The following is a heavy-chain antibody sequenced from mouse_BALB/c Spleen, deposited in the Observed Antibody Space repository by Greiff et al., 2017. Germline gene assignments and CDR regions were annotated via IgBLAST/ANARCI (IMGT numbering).Heavy chain of an antibody. CDR2: INPSSGYT. V-gene: IGHV1-4*01. CDR3: ARNPREDAMDY. J-gene: IGHJ4*01. CDR1: GYTFTSYT. Sequence: VQRVESGAELARPGASVKMSCKASGYTFTSYTMHWVKQRPGQGLEWIGYINPSSGYTNYNQKFKDKATLTADKSSSTAYMQLSSLTSEDSAVYYCARNPREDAMDYWGQGTSVTVSS.